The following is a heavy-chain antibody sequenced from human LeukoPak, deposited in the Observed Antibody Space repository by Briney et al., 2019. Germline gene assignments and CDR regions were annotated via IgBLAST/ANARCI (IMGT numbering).Heavy chain of an antibody. CDR3: ARGSSWYFDY. CDR2: IYYSGST. D-gene: IGHD6-13*01. CDR1: GGSISSYY. J-gene: IGHJ4*02. Sequence: SETLSPTCTVSGGSISSYYWSWIRQPPGKGLEWVGYIYYSGSTNYNPSLKSRVTISVDTSKNQFSLKLSSVTAADTAVYYCARGSSWYFDYWGQGTLVTVSS. V-gene: IGHV4-59*08.